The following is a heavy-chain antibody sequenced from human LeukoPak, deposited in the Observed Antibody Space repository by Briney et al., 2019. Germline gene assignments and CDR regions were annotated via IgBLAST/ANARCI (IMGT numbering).Heavy chain of an antibody. CDR1: GGSISSSSYY. V-gene: IGHV4-39*01. Sequence: SETLSLTCSLSGGSISSSSYYWGWIRQPPGKGLEWIVSIYYSGSTYYNPSLKSRVTISVNTSKNQFPLKLSSVTAADTAVYYCARSLDWNYGAYYYYYMDVWGKGTTVTVS. J-gene: IGHJ6*03. D-gene: IGHD1-7*01. CDR3: ARSLDWNYGAYYYYYMDV. CDR2: IYYSGST.